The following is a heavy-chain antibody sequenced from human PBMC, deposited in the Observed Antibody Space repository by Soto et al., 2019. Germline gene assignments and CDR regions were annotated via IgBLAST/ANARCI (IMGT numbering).Heavy chain of an antibody. CDR1: GFTFSSYA. CDR2: ITSSSSTI. V-gene: IGHV3-48*01. J-gene: IGHJ5*02. Sequence: GVSLRLSCSASGFTFSSYAMNWVRQAPGKGLEWISYITSSSSTIHYADSVKGRFTSSRDNAKNSLYLQMNSLRAEDTAVYYCARGYTGYCSGGKCYWFDPWGQGTLVTVPS. CDR3: ARGYTGYCSGGKCYWFDP. D-gene: IGHD2-15*01.